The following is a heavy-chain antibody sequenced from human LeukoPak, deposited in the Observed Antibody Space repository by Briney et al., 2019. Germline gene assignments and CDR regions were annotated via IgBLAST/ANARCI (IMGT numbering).Heavy chain of an antibody. CDR3: ARGISFGHYYGMDV. CDR1: GGSISSGGYY. J-gene: IGHJ6*02. D-gene: IGHD3/OR15-3a*01. CDR2: INHSGST. Sequence: SETLSLTCTVSGGSISSGGYYWSWIRQPPGKGLEWIGEINHSGSTNYNPSLKSRVTISVDTSKNQFSLKLSSVTAADTAVYYCARGISFGHYYGMDVWGQGTTVTVSS. V-gene: IGHV4-39*07.